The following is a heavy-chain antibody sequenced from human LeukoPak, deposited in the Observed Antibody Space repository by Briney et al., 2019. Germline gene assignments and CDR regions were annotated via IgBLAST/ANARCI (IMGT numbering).Heavy chain of an antibody. CDR2: IYYSGTT. CDR1: GDSISSSNYY. Sequence: PSETLSLTCTVSGDSISSSNYYWGWIRQPPGKGLEWIGSIYYSGTTYYNPSLKSRVTISVDTSKNQFSLKLNSVTAADTAVYYCAREQIAPRAGYWGQGTLVTVSS. J-gene: IGHJ4*02. D-gene: IGHD2-21*01. V-gene: IGHV4-39*07. CDR3: AREQIAPRAGY.